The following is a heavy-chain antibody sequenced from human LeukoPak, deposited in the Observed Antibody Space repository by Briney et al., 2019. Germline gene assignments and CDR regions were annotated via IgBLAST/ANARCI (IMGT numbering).Heavy chain of an antibody. CDR1: GYTFTSYG. CDR2: ISAYNGNT. J-gene: IGHJ4*02. D-gene: IGHD6-19*01. CDR3: ARDHRGIAVAGNSFDY. Sequence: ASVKVSCKASGYTFTSYGISWVRQAPGQGLEWMGWISAYNGNTNYAQKLQGRVTMTTDTSTSTAYMELRSLRSDDTAVYYCARDHRGIAVAGNSFDYWGQGTLVTVS. V-gene: IGHV1-18*01.